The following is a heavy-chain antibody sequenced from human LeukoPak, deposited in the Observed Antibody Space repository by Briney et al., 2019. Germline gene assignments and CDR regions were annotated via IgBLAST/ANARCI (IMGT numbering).Heavy chain of an antibody. J-gene: IGHJ5*02. CDR1: GFTFSTCV. D-gene: IGHD1-20*01. CDR3: AAQTTLTGAYDP. V-gene: IGHV3-64*01. CDR2: IDPNGKTS. Sequence: GGSLRLSCAASGFTFSTCVMLWVRQAPGMGLEYVSSIDPNGKTSYYANSVKGRFTISRDNSNNMLYLQMGSLTTEDMAVYYCAAQTTLTGAYDPWGQGTLVTVSS.